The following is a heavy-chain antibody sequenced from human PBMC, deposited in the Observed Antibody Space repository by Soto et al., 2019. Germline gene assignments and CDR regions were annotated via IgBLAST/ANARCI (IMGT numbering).Heavy chain of an antibody. J-gene: IGHJ3*02. Sequence: LSLTCTVSGGSISSYYWSWIRQPAGKGLEWIGRTYTSGSTNYNPSLKSRVTMSVDTSKNQFSLKLSSVTAADTAVYYCAREKPFDILLVVAAPRNDAYDICGQGTMVTVS. CDR3: AREKPFDILLVVAAPRNDAYDI. CDR2: TYTSGST. CDR1: GGSISSYY. D-gene: IGHD2-15*01. V-gene: IGHV4-4*07.